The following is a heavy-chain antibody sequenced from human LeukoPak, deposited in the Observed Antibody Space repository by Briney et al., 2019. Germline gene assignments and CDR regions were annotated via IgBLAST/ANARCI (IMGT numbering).Heavy chain of an antibody. D-gene: IGHD5-18*01. CDR3: ARHSLAVDTAMVLVY. V-gene: IGHV4-39*01. CDR2: IYYSGST. CDR1: GGSISSSSYY. J-gene: IGHJ4*02. Sequence: SETLSLTCTVSGGSISSSSYYWGWIRQPPGKGLEWIGSIYYSGSTYYNPSLKSRVTISVDTSKNQFSLKLSSVTAADTAVYYCARHSLAVDTAMVLVYWGQGTLVTVSS.